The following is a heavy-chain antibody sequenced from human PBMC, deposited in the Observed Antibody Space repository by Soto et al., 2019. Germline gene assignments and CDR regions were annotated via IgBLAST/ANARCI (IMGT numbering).Heavy chain of an antibody. D-gene: IGHD6-19*01. CDR2: ISSSSSYI. CDR3: ARDKRSSGWYEDY. Sequence: EMQLVESGGGLVKPGGSLRLSCAASGFTFSSYSMNWVRQAPGKGLEWVSSISSSSSYIYYADSVKGRFTISRDNAKNSLYLQMNSLRAEDTAVYYCARDKRSSGWYEDYWGQGTLVTVSS. J-gene: IGHJ4*02. CDR1: GFTFSSYS. V-gene: IGHV3-21*01.